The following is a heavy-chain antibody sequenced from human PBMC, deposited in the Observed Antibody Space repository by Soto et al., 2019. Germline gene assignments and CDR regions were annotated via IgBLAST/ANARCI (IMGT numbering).Heavy chain of an antibody. CDR2: INAGNGNT. V-gene: IGHV1-3*01. J-gene: IGHJ4*02. D-gene: IGHD3-22*01. CDR1: GYTFTSYA. Sequence: ASVKVSCKASGYTFTSYAMHWVRQAPGQRHEWMGWINAGNGNTKYSQKLQGRVTITRDTSASTAYMELSSLRSEDTAVYYCAKVDTMIVVVNGALDYWGQGTLVTVSS. CDR3: AKVDTMIVVVNGALDY.